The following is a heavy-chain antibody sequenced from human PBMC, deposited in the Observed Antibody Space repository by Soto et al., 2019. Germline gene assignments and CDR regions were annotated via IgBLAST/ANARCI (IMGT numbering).Heavy chain of an antibody. CDR2: ISGSGGST. D-gene: IGHD3-22*01. J-gene: IGHJ4*02. CDR3: AKVPVMIVVVKGIYFDY. V-gene: IGHV3-23*01. Sequence: GGSLRLSCAASGFTFSSYAMSWVRQAPGKGLEWVSAISGSGGSTYYADSVKGRFTISRDNSKNTLYLQMNSLRAEDTAVYYCAKVPVMIVVVKGIYFDYWGQGTLVTVSS. CDR1: GFTFSSYA.